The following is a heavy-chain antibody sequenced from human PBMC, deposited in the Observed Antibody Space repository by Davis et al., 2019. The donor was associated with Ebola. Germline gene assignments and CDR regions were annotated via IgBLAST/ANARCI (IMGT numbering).Heavy chain of an antibody. V-gene: IGHV3-30*04. CDR1: GFTFSSYA. Sequence: PGGSLRLSCAASGFTFSSYAMHWVRQAPGKGLEWVAVVSYDGRNEYYADSVKGRFTISRDNSKNTLYLQLSSLRAEDTAVYYCAREGMEQCFDIWGQGTLVTVSS. D-gene: IGHD1/OR15-1a*01. CDR2: VSYDGRNE. CDR3: AREGMEQCFDI. J-gene: IGHJ3*02.